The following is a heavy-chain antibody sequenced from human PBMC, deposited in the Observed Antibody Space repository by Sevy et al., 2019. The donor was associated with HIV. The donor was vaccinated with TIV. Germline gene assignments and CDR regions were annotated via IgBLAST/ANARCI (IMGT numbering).Heavy chain of an antibody. D-gene: IGHD6-13*01. CDR3: TRSITGGSSWQFDS. Sequence: KQSQTLSLTCAISGDSVSSNSATRNWIRQSPSRGLEWLGRTYYMSKWYDDYSVSVKSRITINPDTSKNQFSLQLKSVIPEDTAMYYCTRSITGGSSWQFDSWGQGTLVTVSS. V-gene: IGHV6-1*01. CDR1: GDSVSSNSAT. CDR2: TYYMSKWYD. J-gene: IGHJ4*02.